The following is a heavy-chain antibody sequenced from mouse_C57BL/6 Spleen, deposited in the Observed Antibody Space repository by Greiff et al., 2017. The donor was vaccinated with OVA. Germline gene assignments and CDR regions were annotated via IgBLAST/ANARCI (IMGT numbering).Heavy chain of an antibody. D-gene: IGHD1-1*01. Sequence: VQLKESEGGLVQPGSSMKLSCTASGFTFSDYYMAWVRQVPEKGLEWVANINYDGSSTYYLDSLKSRFIISRDNAKNILYLQMSSLKSEDTATYYCARDYGSSYGYFDVWGTGTTVTVSS. CDR2: INYDGSST. V-gene: IGHV5-16*01. CDR3: ARDYGSSYGYFDV. CDR1: GFTFSDYY. J-gene: IGHJ1*03.